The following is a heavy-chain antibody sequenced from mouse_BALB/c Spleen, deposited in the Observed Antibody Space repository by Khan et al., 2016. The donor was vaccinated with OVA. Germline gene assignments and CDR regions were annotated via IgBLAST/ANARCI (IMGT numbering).Heavy chain of an antibody. Sequence: QVHVKQSGAELAKPGASVKMSCKASGYTFTSYWMHWVKQRPGQGLEWIGYINPSTDYTEYNQKFKDKATLTVDKSSSTAYMQLTSLTSEDSAVXDCVNHGSSSAWFTYWGQGTLVTVSA. J-gene: IGHJ3*01. CDR3: VNHGSSSAWFTY. CDR2: INPSTDYT. V-gene: IGHV1-7*01. CDR1: GYTFTSYW. D-gene: IGHD1-1*01.